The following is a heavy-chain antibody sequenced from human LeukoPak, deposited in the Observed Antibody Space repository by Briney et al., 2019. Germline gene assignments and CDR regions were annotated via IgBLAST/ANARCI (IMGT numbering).Heavy chain of an antibody. CDR3: ARDLYKSTYDINSLID. D-gene: IGHD3-9*01. V-gene: IGHV1-69*13. CDR1: GYTFTSYG. Sequence: SVKVSCKASGYTFTSYGISWVRQAPGQGLEWMGGIIPIFGTANYAQKFQGRVTVTADESTSTAYMELSSLRSEDTAVYYCARDLYKSTYDINSLIDWSQGTLVTVSS. CDR2: IIPIFGTA. J-gene: IGHJ4*02.